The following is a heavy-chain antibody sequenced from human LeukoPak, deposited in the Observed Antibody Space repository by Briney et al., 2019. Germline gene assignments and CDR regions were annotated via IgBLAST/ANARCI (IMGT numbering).Heavy chain of an antibody. V-gene: IGHV3-23*01. J-gene: IGHJ4*02. CDR2: ISGSGNST. Sequence: PGGSLRLSCAASRFIFNNYAMSWVRQAPGKGLEWVSGISGSGNSTHYADSVKGRFTISRDNSKNTLYLQMNSLRAEDTAVYYCAKDFYVGLLGESSGYFNSWGQRTLVTVSS. CDR3: AKDFYVGLLGESSGYFNS. D-gene: IGHD3-10*01. CDR1: RFIFNNYA.